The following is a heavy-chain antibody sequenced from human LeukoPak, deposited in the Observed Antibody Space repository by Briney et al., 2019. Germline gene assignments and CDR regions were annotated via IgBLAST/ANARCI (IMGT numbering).Heavy chain of an antibody. D-gene: IGHD2-8*01. J-gene: IGHJ6*03. CDR1: GYSFTGFY. CDR3: ARSARHCNNGVCFTDYYIDL. CDR2: INPNSGGT. V-gene: IGHV1-2*02. Sequence: ASVKVSCKASGYSFTGFYMHWVRQAPGQGLQWMGWINPNSGGTNYAQGFQGRVTLTRDTSISTAYMEMSSLTSDDTAVYYCARSARHCNNGVCFTDYYIDLWGKGTTVIVSS.